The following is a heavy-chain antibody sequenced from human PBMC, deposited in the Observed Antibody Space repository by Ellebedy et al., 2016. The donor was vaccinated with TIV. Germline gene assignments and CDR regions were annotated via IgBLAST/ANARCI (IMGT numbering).Heavy chain of an antibody. V-gene: IGHV3-72*01. Sequence: GESLKISCAASGFTFSDHYMDWVRQAPGKGLEWVGRSRNKANSYTTEYAASVRGRFTVSRDDSKNSLYLQMNSLKTEDTAVYYCARHPSVAGPGDVWGLGTTVTVS. D-gene: IGHD6-19*01. CDR2: SRNKANSYTT. CDR3: ARHPSVAGPGDV. J-gene: IGHJ6*02. CDR1: GFTFSDHY.